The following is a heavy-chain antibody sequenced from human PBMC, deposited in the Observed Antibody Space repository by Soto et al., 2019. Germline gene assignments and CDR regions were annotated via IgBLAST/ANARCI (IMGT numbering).Heavy chain of an antibody. V-gene: IGHV3-21*01. CDR2: ISSSSSYI. J-gene: IGHJ6*02. Sequence: LRLSCAASGFTFSSYSMNWVRQAPGKGLEWVSSISSSSSYIYYADSVKGRFTISRDNAKNSLYLQMNSLRAEDTAVYYCARDLFTGQEDYYYYGMDVWGQGTTVTVSS. CDR1: GFTFSSYS. CDR3: ARDLFTGQEDYYYYGMDV.